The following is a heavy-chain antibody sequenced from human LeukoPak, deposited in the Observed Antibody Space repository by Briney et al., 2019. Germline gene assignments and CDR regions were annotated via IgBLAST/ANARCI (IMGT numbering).Heavy chain of an antibody. V-gene: IGHV4-59*01. Sequence: PSETLSLTCTVSGGSISRYYWSWIRQPPGKGLEWSGDIYYSGSTNYNPSLKSRVTISVDTSKNQFSLKLSSVTAADTAVYYCAREGSYSSSSPFDYWGKGTLVTVSS. CDR3: AREGSYSSSSPFDY. D-gene: IGHD6-6*01. J-gene: IGHJ4*02. CDR1: GGSISRYY. CDR2: IYYSGST.